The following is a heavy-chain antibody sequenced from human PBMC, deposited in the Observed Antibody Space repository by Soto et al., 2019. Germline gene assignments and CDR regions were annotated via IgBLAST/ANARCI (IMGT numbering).Heavy chain of an antibody. CDR1: GYTFTGYY. Sequence: ASVKVSCKASGYTFTGYYMHWVRQAPGQGLEWMGWINPNSGGTNYAQKFQGRVTMTRDTSISTAYMELSRLRSDDTAVYYCARPHLDYYDSSGYEGAFDIWGQGTMVT. J-gene: IGHJ3*02. D-gene: IGHD3-22*01. CDR2: INPNSGGT. V-gene: IGHV1-2*02. CDR3: ARPHLDYYDSSGYEGAFDI.